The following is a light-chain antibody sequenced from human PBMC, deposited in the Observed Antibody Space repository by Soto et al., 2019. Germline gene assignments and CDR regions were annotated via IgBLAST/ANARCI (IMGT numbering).Light chain of an antibody. CDR2: DVS. CDR3: SSYTSSSTPFYV. V-gene: IGLV2-14*01. J-gene: IGLJ1*01. CDR1: SSDVGGYNY. Sequence: QSALTQPASGSGSRGQSITISCTGTSSDVGGYNYVSWYQQHPGKAPKLMIYDVSNRPSGVSNRFSGSKSGNTASLTISGLQAEDEADYYCSSYTSSSTPFYVFGTGTKVTGL.